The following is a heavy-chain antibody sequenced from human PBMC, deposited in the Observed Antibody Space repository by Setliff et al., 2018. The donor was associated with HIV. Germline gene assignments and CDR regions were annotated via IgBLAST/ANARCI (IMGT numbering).Heavy chain of an antibody. J-gene: IGHJ4*02. V-gene: IGHV4-59*11. CDR1: GGSISSHY. Sequence: SETLSLTCTVSGGSISSHYWSWIRQPPGKGLEWLGYVSYMGSTTYNPSLKSRVAISVDTSKNQFSLNLSSVTAADTAVYYCARATTTPIAGMLAPPPDYWGQGTLVTVS. CDR3: ARATTTPIAGMLAPPPDY. D-gene: IGHD6-13*01. CDR2: VSYMGST.